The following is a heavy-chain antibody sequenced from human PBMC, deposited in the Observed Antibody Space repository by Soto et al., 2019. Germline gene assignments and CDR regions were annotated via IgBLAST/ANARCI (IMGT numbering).Heavy chain of an antibody. J-gene: IGHJ3*02. CDR3: ARDRGTMIVVASRVFDI. V-gene: IGHV3-7*01. Sequence: PGGSLRLSCAASGFTFSSYWMSWVRQAPGKGLEWVANIKQDGSEKYYVDSVKGRFTISRDNAKNSLYLQMNSLRAEDTAVYYCARDRGTMIVVASRVFDIWGQGTMVTVSS. D-gene: IGHD3-22*01. CDR2: IKQDGSEK. CDR1: GFTFSSYW.